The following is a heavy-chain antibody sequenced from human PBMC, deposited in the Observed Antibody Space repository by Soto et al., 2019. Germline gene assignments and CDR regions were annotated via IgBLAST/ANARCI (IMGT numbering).Heavy chain of an antibody. CDR2: TYYRSKWYN. J-gene: IGHJ2*01. CDR3: ARDGSGFHWYFDL. Sequence: QVQLQQSGPGLVKPSQTLSLICAISGDSVSSKTATWNWIRQSPSRGLEWLGRTYYRSKWYNDYAVSVKSRVVITPDTSKIQLSLQLNSVTPDDAAVYFCARDGSGFHWYFDLWGRGTLVTVSS. D-gene: IGHD6-19*01. CDR1: GDSVSSKTAT. V-gene: IGHV6-1*01.